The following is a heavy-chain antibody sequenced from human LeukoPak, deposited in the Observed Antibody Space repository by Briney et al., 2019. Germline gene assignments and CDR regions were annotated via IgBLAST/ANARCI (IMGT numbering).Heavy chain of an antibody. CDR1: GFTFSTHA. CDR3: ARRGGSNGWGAFDV. J-gene: IGHJ3*01. D-gene: IGHD2-8*01. CDR2: IGGSGEST. V-gene: IGHV3-23*01. Sequence: HPGGSLRLSCAASGFTFSTHAKNWVRQAPGKGLEWVSNIGGSGESTYYADSVKGRFTISRDNSKNTVFLQMNSLSRDDTAVYYCARRGGSNGWGAFDVWGQGTTITVSS.